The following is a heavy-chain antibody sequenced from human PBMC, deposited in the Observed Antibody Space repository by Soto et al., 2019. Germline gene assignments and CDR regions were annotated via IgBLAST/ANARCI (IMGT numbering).Heavy chain of an antibody. CDR1: GYTFTSYD. D-gene: IGHD3-10*01. J-gene: IGHJ6*03. CDR3: ARGLKMLRVFGLKTYYYYYMDV. Sequence: QVHLVQSGAEVKKPGASVKVSCKASGYTFTSYDINWVRQVAGQGLEWMGWMNPNSGDTAYAQELQGRVTMSRNTSISIAYMELSSLRPADTAVYYCARGLKMLRVFGLKTYYYYYMDVWGKGTTVTISS. CDR2: MNPNSGDT. V-gene: IGHV1-8*01.